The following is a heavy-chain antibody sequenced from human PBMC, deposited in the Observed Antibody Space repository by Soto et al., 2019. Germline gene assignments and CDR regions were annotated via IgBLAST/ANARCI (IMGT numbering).Heavy chain of an antibody. V-gene: IGHV1-3*01. J-gene: IGHJ4*02. Sequence: QVQLVQSGAEVKKPGASVKVSCKASGYTFTSYAMHWVRQAPGQRLEWMGWINAGNGNTKYSQKFQGRVTITRDTSASTAYMELSSLRSEDTAVYYCARGRRDGYNYGGFDYWGKGTLVPVSS. CDR1: GYTFTSYA. CDR3: ARGRRDGYNYGGFDY. D-gene: IGHD5-12*01. CDR2: INAGNGNT.